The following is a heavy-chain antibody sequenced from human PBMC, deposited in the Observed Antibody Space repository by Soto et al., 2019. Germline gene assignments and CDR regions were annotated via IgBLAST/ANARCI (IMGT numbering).Heavy chain of an antibody. Sequence: PSETLSLTCTVSGGSISGYYWTWIRQPPGKGLEWVGSLFYGGTTDYNPSLKSRLTMSLDTSKNHFYLKLRSVTAADTAVYYCARHRGPAPVYWGQGTLVTVSS. J-gene: IGHJ4*02. CDR3: ARHRGPAPVY. CDR1: GGSISGYY. D-gene: IGHD3-10*01. CDR2: LFYGGTT. V-gene: IGHV4-39*01.